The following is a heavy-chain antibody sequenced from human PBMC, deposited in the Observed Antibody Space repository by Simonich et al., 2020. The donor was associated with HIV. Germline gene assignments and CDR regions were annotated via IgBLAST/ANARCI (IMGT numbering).Heavy chain of an antibody. V-gene: IGHV4-34*01. CDR3: ARNGIAARPDTSEVDY. D-gene: IGHD6-6*01. J-gene: IGHJ4*02. CDR1: GGSFSGYY. CDR2: INNSGSI. Sequence: QVQLQQWGAGLLKPSETLSLTCAVYGGSFSGYYWSWIRQPPGKGLEWIAKINNSGSIHHNPSLQSRVTISVATSKSQFSLKVSSVTAADTAVYYCARNGIAARPDTSEVDYWGQGTLVTVSS.